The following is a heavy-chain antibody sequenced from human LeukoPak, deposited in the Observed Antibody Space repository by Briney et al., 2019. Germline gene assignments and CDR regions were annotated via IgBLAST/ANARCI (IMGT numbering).Heavy chain of an antibody. D-gene: IGHD3-22*01. Sequence: PGGSLRLSCAASGFTFSSYSMNWVRQAPGKGLEWVSSISSSSSYIYYADSVKGRFTISRDNAKNSLYLQMSSLRAEDTAVYYCARARRITMISGFDPWGQGTLVTVSS. CDR3: ARARRITMISGFDP. CDR2: ISSSSSYI. V-gene: IGHV3-21*01. CDR1: GFTFSSYS. J-gene: IGHJ5*02.